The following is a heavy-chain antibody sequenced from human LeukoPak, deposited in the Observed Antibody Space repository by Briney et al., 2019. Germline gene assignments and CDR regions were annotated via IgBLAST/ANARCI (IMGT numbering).Heavy chain of an antibody. CDR2: IYGGGNI. D-gene: IGHD5-24*01. CDR1: GFTFDDYG. J-gene: IGHJ4*02. V-gene: IGHV3-53*01. Sequence: GGSLRLSCAASGFTFDDYGMSWVRQAPGKGLEWVSVIYGGGNIYYADSVKGRFTISRDNSKNTLYLQMNSLRAEDTAVYYCARGAGYNYPYYFDYWGQGTLVTVSS. CDR3: ARGAGYNYPYYFDY.